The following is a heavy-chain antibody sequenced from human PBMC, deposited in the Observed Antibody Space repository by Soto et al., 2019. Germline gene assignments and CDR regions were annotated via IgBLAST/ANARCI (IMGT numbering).Heavy chain of an antibody. J-gene: IGHJ1*01. CDR3: AKNYGSGSYYTTEYFQH. D-gene: IGHD3-10*01. CDR1: GFPFSSYA. V-gene: IGHV3-23*01. CDR2: ISGSGGST. Sequence: PGGSLSLSCAASGFPFSSYAMSWVRQAPGKGLEWVSAISGSGGSTYYADSVKGRFTISRDNSKNTLYLQMNSLRAEDTAVYYCAKNYGSGSYYTTEYFQHWGQGTLVTVSS.